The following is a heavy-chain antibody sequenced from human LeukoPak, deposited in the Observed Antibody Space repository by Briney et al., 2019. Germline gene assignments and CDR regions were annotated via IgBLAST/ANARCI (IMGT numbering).Heavy chain of an antibody. V-gene: IGHV1-2*02. CDR1: GYIFTGYY. CDR2: INPNSGGT. D-gene: IGHD2-2*01. Sequence: ASVKVSCKASGYIFTGYYMHWVRQAPGQGLEWMGWINPNSGGTNSAQKFQGRVTMTRDTSISTAYMELSRLRSDDTAVYYCARGYCSGTSCFEYFQHWGQGTLVTVSS. CDR3: ARGYCSGTSCFEYFQH. J-gene: IGHJ1*01.